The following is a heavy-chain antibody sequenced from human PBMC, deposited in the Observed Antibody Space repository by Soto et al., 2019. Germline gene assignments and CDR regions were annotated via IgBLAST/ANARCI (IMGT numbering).Heavy chain of an antibody. D-gene: IGHD3-10*01. CDR1: GGSISSSIYY. CDR2: IYYSGST. J-gene: IGHJ4*02. Sequence: SETLSLTCTVSGGSISSSIYYWGWIRQPPGKGLEWIGSIYYSGSTYYNPSLKSRVTISVDTSKNQFSLKLSSVTAADTAVYYCARLSGLGYWGQGTLVTVSS. CDR3: ARLSGLGY. V-gene: IGHV4-39*01.